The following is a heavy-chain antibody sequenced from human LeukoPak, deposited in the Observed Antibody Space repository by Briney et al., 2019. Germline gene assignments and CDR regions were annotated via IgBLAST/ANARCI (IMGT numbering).Heavy chain of an antibody. CDR2: INPNSGGT. CDR3: AREDCSSTSCYFPFLGWFDP. CDR1: GYTFTGYY. D-gene: IGHD2-2*01. Sequence: GASVKVSCKASGYTFTGYYMHRVRQAPGQGLEWMGWINPNSGGTNYAQKFQGRVTMTRDTSISTAYMELSRLRSDDTAVYYCAREDCSSTSCYFPFLGWFDPWGQGTLVTVSS. J-gene: IGHJ5*02. V-gene: IGHV1-2*02.